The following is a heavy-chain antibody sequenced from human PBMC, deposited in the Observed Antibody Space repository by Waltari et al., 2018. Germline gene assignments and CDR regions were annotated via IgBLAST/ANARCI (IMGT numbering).Heavy chain of an antibody. CDR3: ARGRTGSSWYSVGGRKEYYYYYMDV. CDR2: MDPNSGNT. V-gene: IGHV1-8*01. CDR1: GYTFTSYD. Sequence: QVQLVQSGAEVKKPGASVKVSCKASGYTFTSYDINWVRQATGQGLEWMGWMDPNSGNTGYAQKFQGRVTMTRNTSISTAYMELSSLRSEDTAVYYCARGRTGSSWYSVGGRKEYYYYYMDVWGKGTTVTVSS. J-gene: IGHJ6*03. D-gene: IGHD6-13*01.